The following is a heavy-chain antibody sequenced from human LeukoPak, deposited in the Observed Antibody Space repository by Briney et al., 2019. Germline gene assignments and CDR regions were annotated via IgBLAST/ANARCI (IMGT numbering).Heavy chain of an antibody. CDR3: ARDLSLYCSGGSCYSLNY. V-gene: IGHV3-21*01. D-gene: IGHD2-15*01. J-gene: IGHJ4*02. CDR2: INNVGSHI. CDR1: GFTFSNSA. Sequence: PGGSLRLSCAASGFTFSNSAMNWVRQAPGKGLEWVSSINNVGSHIYYADSVKGRFTISRDNAKNSLYLQMNSLRAEDTAVYYCARDLSLYCSGGSCYSLNYWGQGTLVTVSS.